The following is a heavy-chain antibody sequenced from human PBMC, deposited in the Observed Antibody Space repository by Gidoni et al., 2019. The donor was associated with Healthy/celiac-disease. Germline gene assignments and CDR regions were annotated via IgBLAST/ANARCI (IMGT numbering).Heavy chain of an antibody. Sequence: EVQLVESGGGLVKPGGSLRLSCAASGFTFSNAWMNWVRQAPGKGLEWVGRIKSKTDGGTTDYAAPVKGRFTISRDDSKNTLYLQMNSLKTEDTAVYYCTARYCISTSCRRSYFDYWGQGTLVTVSS. CDR2: IKSKTDGGTT. J-gene: IGHJ4*02. V-gene: IGHV3-15*07. CDR3: TARYCISTSCRRSYFDY. CDR1: GFTFSNAW. D-gene: IGHD2-2*01.